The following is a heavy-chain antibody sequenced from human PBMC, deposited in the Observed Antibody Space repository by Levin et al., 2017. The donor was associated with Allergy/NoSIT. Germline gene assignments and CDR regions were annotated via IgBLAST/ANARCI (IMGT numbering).Heavy chain of an antibody. J-gene: IGHJ4*02. CDR3: VTRSANSYGHYYFDY. CDR2: IVPVFGST. Sequence: SVKVSCKASGGTFRHYALSWVRQAPGQGFEWMGGIVPVFGSTNYAQKFHGRVTITADESTSTANMELRSLRSDDTAVYYWVTRSANSYGHYYFDYWGQGNLVTVSS. D-gene: IGHD5-18*01. CDR1: GGTFRHYA. V-gene: IGHV1-69*13.